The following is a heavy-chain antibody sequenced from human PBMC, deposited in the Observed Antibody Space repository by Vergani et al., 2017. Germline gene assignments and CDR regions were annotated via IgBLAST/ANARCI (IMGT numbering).Heavy chain of an antibody. CDR3: VHRLGYFDWDGAFDV. Sequence: QITLRESGPTLVKPTQTLTLTCTFSGFSLTTGGEGVGWIRQPPGRALDWLAFVYWNDDVRYSPSLKSRVTITKDTSKNEVILTMATMDPVDTATYYCVHRLGYFDWDGAFDVWGPGTMVTVSS. D-gene: IGHD3-9*01. J-gene: IGHJ3*01. V-gene: IGHV2-5*01. CDR1: GFSLTTGGEG. CDR2: VYWNDDV.